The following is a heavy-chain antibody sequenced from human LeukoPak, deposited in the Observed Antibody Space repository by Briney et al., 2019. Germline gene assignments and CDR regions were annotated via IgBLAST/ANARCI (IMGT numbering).Heavy chain of an antibody. J-gene: IGHJ3*02. D-gene: IGHD3-22*01. V-gene: IGHV4-59*01. CDR3: ARLLDYDNSGAPDVFDI. Sequence: SETLSLTCSVSGGSITSNYWTWIRQSPGKGLENIGHVSYTGRTRYNPSLQRRLTISLDTSNNHFSLQLTSVSAADTAVYYCARLLDYDNSGAPDVFDIWGQGTMVTVSS. CDR1: GGSITSNY. CDR2: VSYTGRT.